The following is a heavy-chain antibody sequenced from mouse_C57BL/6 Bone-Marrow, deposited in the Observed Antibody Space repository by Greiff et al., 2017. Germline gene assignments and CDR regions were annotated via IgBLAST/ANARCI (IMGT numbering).Heavy chain of an antibody. CDR1: GYTFTSYG. D-gene: IGHD2-5*01. J-gene: IGHJ3*01. Sequence: VQLQQSGAELARPGASVKLSCKASGYTFTSYGISWVKQRTGQDLEWIGEIYPRSGNTYYNEKFKGKATLTADKSSSTAYMELRSLTSEDSAVYFCARGGFDYSKPFAYWGQGTLVTVSA. CDR3: ARGGFDYSKPFAY. V-gene: IGHV1-81*01. CDR2: IYPRSGNT.